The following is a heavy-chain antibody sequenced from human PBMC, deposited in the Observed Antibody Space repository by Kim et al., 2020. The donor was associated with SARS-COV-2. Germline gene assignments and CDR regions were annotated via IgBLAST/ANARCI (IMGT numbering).Heavy chain of an antibody. Sequence: GGSLRLSCEASGFTLNKYAMNWVRQTPGKGLEWVSGISTSAGNTDYADSVKGRFTISRDNSKNTVYLQMNSLRAEDTAVYFCAKGTDDGGSYSGNYYYY. D-gene: IGHD2-15*01. CDR1: GFTLNKYA. CDR2: ISTSAGNT. CDR3: AKGTDDGGSYSGNYYYY. V-gene: IGHV3-23*01. J-gene: IGHJ6*01.